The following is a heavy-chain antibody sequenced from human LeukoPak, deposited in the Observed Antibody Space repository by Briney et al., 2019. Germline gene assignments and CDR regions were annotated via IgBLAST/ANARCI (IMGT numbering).Heavy chain of an antibody. Sequence: PSETLSLTCTVSGGSISSSSYYWGWIRQPPGKGLAWIGSIYYSGSTYYNPSLKSRVTISVDTSKNQFSLKLSSVTAADTAVYYCARRFPRSWYGRGFDPWGQGTLVTVSS. J-gene: IGHJ5*02. CDR3: ARRFPRSWYGRGFDP. CDR2: IYYSGST. V-gene: IGHV4-39*01. D-gene: IGHD6-13*01. CDR1: GGSISSSSYY.